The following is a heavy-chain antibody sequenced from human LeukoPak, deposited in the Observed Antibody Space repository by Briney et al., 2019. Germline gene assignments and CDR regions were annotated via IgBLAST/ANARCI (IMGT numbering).Heavy chain of an antibody. Sequence: GASVKVSCKVSGYTLTELSMHWVRQAPGKGLEWMGGFDPEDGETIYAQKFQGRVTMTEDTSTDTAYMELSSLRSEDTAVCYCARAESPSTYCSSASCYYFDYWGQGTLVTVSS. CDR1: GYTLTELS. V-gene: IGHV1-24*01. J-gene: IGHJ4*02. CDR3: ARAESPSTYCSSASCYYFDY. D-gene: IGHD2-2*01. CDR2: FDPEDGET.